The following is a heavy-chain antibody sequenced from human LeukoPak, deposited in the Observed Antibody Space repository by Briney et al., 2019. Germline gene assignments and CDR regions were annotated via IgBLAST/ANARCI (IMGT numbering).Heavy chain of an antibody. CDR2: ISPSGRTI. CDR3: AREGIGNFGDAFDI. D-gene: IGHD1-7*01. V-gene: IGHV3-48*04. CDR1: GFTFSSYW. J-gene: IGHJ3*02. Sequence: GGSLRLSCAASGFTFSSYWMSWVRQAPGKGLEWVSYISPSGRTIYYADSVKGRFTISRDNAKNSLYLQMNSLRAEDTAVYYCAREGIGNFGDAFDIWGQGTMVTVSS.